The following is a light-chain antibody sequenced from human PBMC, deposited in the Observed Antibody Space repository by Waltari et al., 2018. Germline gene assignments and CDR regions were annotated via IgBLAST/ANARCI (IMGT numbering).Light chain of an antibody. CDR3: MQGTHWPYT. J-gene: IGKJ2*01. Sequence: DVVVTQSPRSLPAPAGQPASISCRPTQSLVHSDGNTYLTWFQQRPGQSPRRLIYMLSKRDSGVPDRFSGSGSGSDFTLKISRVEAEDVGAYYCMQGTHWPYTFGQGTKLEIK. CDR1: QSLVHSDGNTY. V-gene: IGKV2-30*02. CDR2: MLS.